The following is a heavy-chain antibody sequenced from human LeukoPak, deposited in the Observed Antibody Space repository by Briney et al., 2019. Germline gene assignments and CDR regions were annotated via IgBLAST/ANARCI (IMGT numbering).Heavy chain of an antibody. V-gene: IGHV3-30*02. J-gene: IGHJ3*02. D-gene: IGHD4/OR15-4a*01. Sequence: GGSLRLSCTTSGFNFRAYWMGWVRQAPGKGLEWVTFIQYDGSNKYYADSVKGRFTISRDNSKNTLYLQMNSLRAEDTAVYYCARGPGGATAEAFDIWGQGTMVTVSS. CDR2: IQYDGSNK. CDR3: ARGPGGATAEAFDI. CDR1: GFNFRAYW.